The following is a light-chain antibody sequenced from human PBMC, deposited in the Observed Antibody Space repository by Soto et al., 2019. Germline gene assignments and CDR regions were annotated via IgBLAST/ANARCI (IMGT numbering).Light chain of an antibody. V-gene: IGKV1-39*01. J-gene: IGKJ4*01. CDR3: QQYHYSVLT. CDR2: AAS. CDR1: QSISNV. Sequence: DIQMAQSPSSLSASVGDRVTITCRASQSISNVLNWYQHKPGKAPKVLISAASTLRSGVPSRFSGSGSGTDFTLTISSLQPDDSATYYCQQYHYSVLTLGGGTPVEIK.